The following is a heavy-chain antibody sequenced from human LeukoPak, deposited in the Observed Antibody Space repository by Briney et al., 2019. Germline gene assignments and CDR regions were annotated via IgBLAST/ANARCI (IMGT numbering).Heavy chain of an antibody. V-gene: IGHV3-23*01. J-gene: IGHJ3*02. Sequence: GGSLRLSCAASGFTFSSYWMSWVRQAPGKGLEWVSAISGSGGSTYYADSVKGRFTISRDNSKNTLYLQMNSLRAEDTAVYYCAKDLGSGYSSVRAFDIWGQGTMVTVSS. D-gene: IGHD3-22*01. CDR2: ISGSGGST. CDR1: GFTFSSYW. CDR3: AKDLGSGYSSVRAFDI.